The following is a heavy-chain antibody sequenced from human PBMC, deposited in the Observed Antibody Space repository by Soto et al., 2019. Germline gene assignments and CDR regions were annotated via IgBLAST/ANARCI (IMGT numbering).Heavy chain of an antibody. CDR3: ARDKSDCSSTSCYNYYYGMDV. J-gene: IGHJ6*02. V-gene: IGHV1-3*01. CDR1: GYTFTAYP. Sequence: ASVKVSCKASGYTFTAYPMHWVRQAPGQRLEWMGWINVANGDTGYSQKFQGRVTVTRDKSTSTAYMELSSLRSEDTAVYYCARDKSDCSSTSCYNYYYGMDVWGQGTTVTVSS. D-gene: IGHD2-2*02. CDR2: INVANGDT.